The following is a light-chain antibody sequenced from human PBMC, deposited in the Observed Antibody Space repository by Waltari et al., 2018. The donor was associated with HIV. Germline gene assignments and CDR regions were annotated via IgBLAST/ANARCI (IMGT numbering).Light chain of an antibody. J-gene: IGKJ2*01. CDR3: QQYNDWPRGP. Sequence: TQSPATLSVSPGERATLSCRASQSVSSNLAWYQQKPGQAPRLLIYRASTRTTGIPARFSGSGSGTEFTLTISSLQSEDFAVYYCQQYNDWPRGPFGQGTRLEIK. V-gene: IGKV3-15*01. CDR1: QSVSSN. CDR2: RAS.